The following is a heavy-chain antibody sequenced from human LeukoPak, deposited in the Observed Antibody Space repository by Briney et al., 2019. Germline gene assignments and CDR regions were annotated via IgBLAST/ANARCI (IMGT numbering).Heavy chain of an antibody. CDR1: GFNFSAYW. D-gene: IGHD5-24*01. Sequence: GGSLRLSCAASGFNFSAYWMTWVRQAPGRGLEWVANIKEDGTEKNYVDSMKGRFTISRDNVKKSLYLEMNSRRVEDSAVYYCARGRWSDYWGQGTQVTVSS. J-gene: IGHJ4*02. CDR3: ARGRWSDY. V-gene: IGHV3-7*01. CDR2: IKEDGTEK.